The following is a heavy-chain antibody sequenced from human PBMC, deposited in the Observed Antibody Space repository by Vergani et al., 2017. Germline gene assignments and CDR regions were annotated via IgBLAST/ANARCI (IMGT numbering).Heavy chain of an antibody. CDR1: GFTFDDYA. CDR2: ISWNSGSI. V-gene: IGHV3-9*03. CDR3: AKDWGDGYNYYYFDY. D-gene: IGHD5-24*01. J-gene: IGHJ4*02. Sequence: EVQLVESGGGLVQPGRSLRLSCAASGFTFDDYAMHWVRQAPGKGLEWVSGISWNSGSIGYADSGKGRFTISRDNAKNSLYLQMNSLRAEDMALYYCAKDWGDGYNYYYFDYWGQGTLVTVSS.